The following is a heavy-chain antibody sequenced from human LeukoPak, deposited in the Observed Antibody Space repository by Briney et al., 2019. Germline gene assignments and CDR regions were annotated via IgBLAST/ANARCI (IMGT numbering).Heavy chain of an antibody. J-gene: IGHJ4*02. CDR3: ARDIYYDSRGYYGSVY. CDR1: GFTFTSYT. CDR2: ISSSSSTI. V-gene: IGHV3-48*04. D-gene: IGHD3-22*01. Sequence: GGSLRLSCAASGFTFTSYTMNWVRQAPGKGLEWVSYISSSSSTIYYADSVKGRFTISRDNAKNSLHLQMNSLRAEDTAVYYCARDIYYDSRGYYGSVYWGPGTLVTGSS.